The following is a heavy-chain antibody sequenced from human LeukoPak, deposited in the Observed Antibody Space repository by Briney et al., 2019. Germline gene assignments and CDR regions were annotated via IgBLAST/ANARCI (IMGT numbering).Heavy chain of an antibody. CDR3: ATYLFRGDTHYFDY. D-gene: IGHD3-10*01. Sequence: SETLSLTCTVSGGSISSSSYYWGWIRQPPGKGLEWIGSIYYSGSTYYNPSLKSRVTISVDTSKNLFSLKLSSVTAADTAVYYCATYLFRGDTHYFDYWGQGIVVTVSS. CDR2: IYYSGST. J-gene: IGHJ4*02. CDR1: GGSISSSSYY. V-gene: IGHV4-39*07.